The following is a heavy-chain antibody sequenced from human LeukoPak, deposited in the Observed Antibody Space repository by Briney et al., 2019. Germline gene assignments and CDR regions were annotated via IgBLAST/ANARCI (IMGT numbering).Heavy chain of an antibody. CDR1: GGSISSYY. D-gene: IGHD3-16*01. Sequence: SETLSLTCTVSGGSISSYYLSWIRQPPGKGLEWIGYIYYSGSTNYNPSLKSRVTISVDTSKNQFSLKLSSVTAADTVVYYCARDRDLGDAFDIWGQGTLVTVSS. CDR2: IYYSGST. V-gene: IGHV4-59*01. J-gene: IGHJ3*02. CDR3: ARDRDLGDAFDI.